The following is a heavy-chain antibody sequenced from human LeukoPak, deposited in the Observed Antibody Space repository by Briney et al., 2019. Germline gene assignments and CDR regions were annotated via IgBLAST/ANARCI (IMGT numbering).Heavy chain of an antibody. J-gene: IGHJ5*02. V-gene: IGHV3-66*01. CDR2: LYTGDNT. Sequence: GGSLRLSCTASKFVVSANYTTWVRQAPGKGLEWVGILYTGDNTYYADSVKGRFTISRDSSNNAVYLQMESLRAEDTAVYYCARAPGVQKYFDPWGQGTLVTVSS. CDR3: ARAPGVQKYFDP. D-gene: IGHD3-3*01. CDR1: KFVVSANY.